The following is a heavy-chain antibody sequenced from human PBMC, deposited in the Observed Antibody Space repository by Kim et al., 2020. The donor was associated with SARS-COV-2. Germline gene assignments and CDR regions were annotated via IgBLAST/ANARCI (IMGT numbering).Heavy chain of an antibody. D-gene: IGHD3-9*01. CDR3: ARATEYYDILTGYYLDY. V-gene: IGHV4-31*02. J-gene: IGHJ4*02. Sequence: LKSRVTRSVDTSKNQFSLKLSYVTAADTAVYYCARATEYYDILTGYYLDYWGQGTLVTVSS.